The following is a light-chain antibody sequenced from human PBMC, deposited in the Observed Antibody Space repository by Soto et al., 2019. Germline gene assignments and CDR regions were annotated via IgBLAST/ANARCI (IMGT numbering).Light chain of an antibody. V-gene: IGKV3-11*01. J-gene: IGKJ2*01. CDR1: QSVSSY. CDR2: DAS. Sequence: EIVLTQSPATLSLSPGERATLPCRASQSVSSYLAWYQHKPGQAPRLLIYDASNMATGIPARFSGSGSSTGFTLTISSLEAEDLAVYYGQERSNWPPYTFGRGTKLEIK. CDR3: QERSNWPPYT.